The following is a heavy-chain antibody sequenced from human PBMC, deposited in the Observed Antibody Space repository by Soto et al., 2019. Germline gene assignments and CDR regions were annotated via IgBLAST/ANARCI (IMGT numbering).Heavy chain of an antibody. Sequence: QVQLVQSGAEVKKPGASVKVSCKASGYTFTSYAMHWVRQAPGQRLEWMGWINAGNGNTKYSQKFQGRVTITRDTSASTAYMELSSLRSEDTAVYYCALAPFVSSRWFDPWGQGTLVTVSS. J-gene: IGHJ5*02. CDR3: ALAPFVSSRWFDP. V-gene: IGHV1-3*01. CDR2: INAGNGNT. CDR1: GYTFTSYA. D-gene: IGHD3-16*01.